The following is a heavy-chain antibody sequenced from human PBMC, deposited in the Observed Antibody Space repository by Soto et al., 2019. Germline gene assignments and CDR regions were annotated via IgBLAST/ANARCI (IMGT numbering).Heavy chain of an antibody. D-gene: IGHD3-22*01. CDR1: GYTFTSYG. CDR2: ISAYNGNT. V-gene: IGHV1-18*04. Sequence: QVQLVQSGAEVKKPGASVKVSCKASGYTFTSYGISWVRQAPGLGLEWMGWISAYNGNTNYAQKLQGRVTMTTDTSTSTAYMELSSLRSDDTAVYYCARDTDYYYSSGYYQRLPGMDVWGQGTTVTVSS. J-gene: IGHJ6*02. CDR3: ARDTDYYYSSGYYQRLPGMDV.